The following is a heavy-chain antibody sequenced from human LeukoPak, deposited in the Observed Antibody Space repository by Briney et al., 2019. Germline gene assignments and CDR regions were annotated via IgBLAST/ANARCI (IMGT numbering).Heavy chain of an antibody. CDR1: GYSISSGYY. V-gene: IGHV4-38-2*01. CDR2: MYHSGST. J-gene: IGHJ4*02. CDR3: ARQRYCHSTSCYFDY. D-gene: IGHD2-2*01. Sequence: PTETLSLTCAVSGYSISSGYYWAWIRQPPGKGLEWIGSMYHSGSTYGSPSLKSRVTMSVDTSKNQFSLKLTSVTAADTAVHYCARQRYCHSTSCYFDYWGQGTLVTVSS.